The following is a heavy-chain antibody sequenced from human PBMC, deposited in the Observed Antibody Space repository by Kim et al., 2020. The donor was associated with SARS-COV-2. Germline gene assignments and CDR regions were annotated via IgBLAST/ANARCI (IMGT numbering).Heavy chain of an antibody. CDR1: GGTFSSYA. V-gene: IGHV1-69*13. D-gene: IGHD2-15*01. J-gene: IGHJ4*02. Sequence: SVKVSCKASGGTFSSYAISWVRQAPGQGLEWMGGIIPIFGTANYAQKFQGRVTITADESTSTAYMELSSLRSEDTAVYYCARDSGGGRRRYDFGYWGQGTLVTVSS. CDR3: ARDSGGGRRRYDFGY. CDR2: IIPIFGTA.